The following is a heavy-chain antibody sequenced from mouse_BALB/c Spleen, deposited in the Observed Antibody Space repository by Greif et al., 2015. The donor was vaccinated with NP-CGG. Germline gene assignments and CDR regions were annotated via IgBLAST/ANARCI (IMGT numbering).Heavy chain of an antibody. J-gene: IGHJ4*01. CDR1: GYTFTSYW. Sequence: VKLMESGAELARPGASVKLSCKASGYTFTSYWMQWVKQRPGQGLEWIGAIYPGDGDTRYTQKFKGKATLTADKSSSTAYMQLSSLASEDSAVYYCARRGSSDYYAMDYWGQGTSVTVSS. CDR2: IYPGDGDT. D-gene: IGHD1-3*01. CDR3: ARRGSSDYYAMDY. V-gene: IGHV1-87*01.